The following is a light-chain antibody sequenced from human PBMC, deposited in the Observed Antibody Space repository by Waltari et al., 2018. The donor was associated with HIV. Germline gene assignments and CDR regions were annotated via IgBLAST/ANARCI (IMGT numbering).Light chain of an antibody. J-gene: IGLJ2*01. Sequence: QTVVTQEPSLTVSPGGTVTLTCASNTGAVTSLSYAAWFQVRPDHPPTSLIYSAGKKHSWTPARFSGSLLGERAALTLSGALAEDEAEYFCLLFFGGPRPKWIFGGGTKLTVL. V-gene: IGLV7-43*01. CDR1: TGAVTSLSY. CDR2: SAG. CDR3: LLFFGGPRPKWI.